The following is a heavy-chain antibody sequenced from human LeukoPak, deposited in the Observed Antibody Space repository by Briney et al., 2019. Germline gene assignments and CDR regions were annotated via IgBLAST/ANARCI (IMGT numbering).Heavy chain of an antibody. CDR2: ISFDGSNK. V-gene: IGHV3-30-3*01. Sequence: GTSLRLSCAVSGFTFSGYTVHWVRQAPGKGLEWVAVISFDGSNKYYEDSVKGRFTISRDNSKNTLYLQMNSLGPDDTAIYYCARDTLWEWGQGTLVTVSS. CDR3: ARDTLWE. J-gene: IGHJ4*02. D-gene: IGHD1-26*01. CDR1: GFTFSGYT.